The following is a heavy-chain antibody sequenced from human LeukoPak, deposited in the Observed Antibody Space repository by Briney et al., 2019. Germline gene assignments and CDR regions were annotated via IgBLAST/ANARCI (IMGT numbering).Heavy chain of an antibody. J-gene: IGHJ4*02. CDR3: ARAAYCGGDCHTNFDY. CDR2: IIPIFGIA. CDR1: GGTFSSYA. Sequence: AASVTVSCTASGGTFSSYAISWVRQAPGQGLEWMGRIIPIFGIANYAQKFQGRVTITADNSTSTAYMELSSLRSEDTAVYYCARAAYCGGDCHTNFDYWGQGTLVTVSS. D-gene: IGHD2-21*02. V-gene: IGHV1-69*04.